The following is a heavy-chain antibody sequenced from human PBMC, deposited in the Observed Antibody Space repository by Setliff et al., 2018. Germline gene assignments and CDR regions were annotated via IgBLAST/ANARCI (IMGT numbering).Heavy chain of an antibody. CDR2: IIPIFNTP. CDR1: GDTFSRCA. V-gene: IGHV1-69*06. CDR3: ARVAGIPVTGTSWYFDL. Sequence: SVKVSCKASGDTFSRCAISWVRQAPGQGLERMGTIIPIFNTPNNAQKFQGRVTITAEKSTSTVSMELSSLRSEDTAVYYCARVAGIPVTGTSWYFDLWGRGTLVTVSS. J-gene: IGHJ2*01. D-gene: IGHD6-19*01.